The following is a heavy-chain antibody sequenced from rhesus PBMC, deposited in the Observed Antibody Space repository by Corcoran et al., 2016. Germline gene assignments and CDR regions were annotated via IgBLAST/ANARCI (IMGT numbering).Heavy chain of an antibody. J-gene: IGHJ4*01. D-gene: IGHD1-44*02. Sequence: EVQLVQSGAEVKRPGESLKISCKTSGYSFTSYWISWVRQMPGKGLEWMGAIYPSDSDTRYSPSFQGQVTISADKSISTTYLQWSSLKASDSATYYCAKRSGYYFDYWGQGVLVTVSS. V-gene: IGHV5-2*01. CDR3: AKRSGYYFDY. CDR1: GYSFTSYW. CDR2: IYPSDSDT.